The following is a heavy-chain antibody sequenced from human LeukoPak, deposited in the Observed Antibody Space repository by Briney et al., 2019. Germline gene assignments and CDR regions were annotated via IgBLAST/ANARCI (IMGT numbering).Heavy chain of an antibody. CDR1: GFTFSNYW. J-gene: IGHJ5*02. D-gene: IGHD3-22*01. CDR3: ARDQHGYWWFDP. CDR2: INSDGSST. Sequence: GGSLRLSCAASGFTFSNYWMHWVRQAPGKGLVWVSRINSDGSSTSYADSVKGRFTISRDNRKNTLYLQMNNLRAEDTAVYYCARDQHGYWWFDPWGQGTLVTVSS. V-gene: IGHV3-74*01.